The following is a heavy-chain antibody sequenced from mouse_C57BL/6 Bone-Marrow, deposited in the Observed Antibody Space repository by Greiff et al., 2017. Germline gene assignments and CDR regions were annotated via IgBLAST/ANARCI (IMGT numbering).Heavy chain of an antibody. CDR2: ISSGSSTI. J-gene: IGHJ4*01. D-gene: IGHD2-5*01. Sequence: EVKLQESGGGLVKPGGSLKLSCAASGFTFSDYGMHWVRQAPEKGLEWVAYISSGSSTIYYADTVKGRFTISRDNAKNTLFLQMTSLRSEDTAMYYCARSYYSNLYAMDYWGQGTSVTVSS. CDR1: GFTFSDYG. V-gene: IGHV5-17*01. CDR3: ARSYYSNLYAMDY.